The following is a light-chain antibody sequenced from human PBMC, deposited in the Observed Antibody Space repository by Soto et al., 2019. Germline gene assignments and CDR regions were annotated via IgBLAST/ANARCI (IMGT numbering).Light chain of an antibody. V-gene: IGLV1-40*01. CDR1: SSNIGAIFD. CDR2: GNS. CDR3: QSYDSNLSGVV. J-gene: IGLJ2*01. Sequence: QSVLTQPPSVSGAPGQRVTISCTGSSSNIGAIFDVHWYQQLPGTAPKLFIYGNSNRPSGVPDRFSGSKSGTSASLAITGLQAEDEADYYCQSYDSNLSGVVFGGGTKVTVL.